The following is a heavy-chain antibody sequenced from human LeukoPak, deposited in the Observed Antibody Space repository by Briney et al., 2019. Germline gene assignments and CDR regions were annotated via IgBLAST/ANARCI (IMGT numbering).Heavy chain of an antibody. V-gene: IGHV4-4*02. Sequence: SETLSLTCAVSGDSISSSNWWTWVRQPPGKGLQWIGEIYHSGSTNYNPSLKSRVTMSLDKSKNQFSLKLTSVTAADTAVYYCAREAAGQWFDPWGQGTLVTVSS. CDR2: IYHSGST. CDR3: AREAAGQWFDP. CDR1: GDSISSSNW. D-gene: IGHD6-25*01. J-gene: IGHJ5*02.